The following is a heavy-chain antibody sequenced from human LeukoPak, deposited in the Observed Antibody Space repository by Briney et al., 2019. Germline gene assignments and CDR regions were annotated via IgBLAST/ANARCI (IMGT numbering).Heavy chain of an antibody. D-gene: IGHD3-10*01. V-gene: IGHV4-59*01. CDR1: GGSISSYY. CDR2: IYYSGST. CDR3: ARVQNILYGSGSYYRFDY. Sequence: PSETLSLTCTVSGGSISSYYWSWIRQPPGKGLEWIGYIYYSGSTNYNPSLKSRVTISVDTSKNQFSLKLSSVTAADTAVHYCARVQNILYGSGSYYRFDYWGQGTLVTVSS. J-gene: IGHJ4*02.